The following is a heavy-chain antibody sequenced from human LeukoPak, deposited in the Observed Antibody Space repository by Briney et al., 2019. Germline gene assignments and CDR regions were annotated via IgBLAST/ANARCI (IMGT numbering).Heavy chain of an antibody. CDR2: IYYSGST. CDR1: GGSISSSY. Sequence: SETLSLTCAVSGGSISSSYWSWIRQPPGKGLEWIGYIYYSGSTIYNPSLKSRGTISVDTSKNHFSLKLSSVTAADTAVYYCARGGYSYYYFDYWGQGTLVTVSS. V-gene: IGHV4-59*01. D-gene: IGHD5-18*01. CDR3: ARGGYSYYYFDY. J-gene: IGHJ4*02.